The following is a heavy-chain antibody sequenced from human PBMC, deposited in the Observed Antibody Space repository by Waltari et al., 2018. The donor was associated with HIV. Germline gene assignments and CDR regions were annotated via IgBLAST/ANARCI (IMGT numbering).Heavy chain of an antibody. CDR1: GFTFDDYA. CDR2: ITWNSGRT. V-gene: IGHV3-9*01. D-gene: IGHD2-15*01. J-gene: IGHJ6*02. Sequence: EVKLVDSGGGLVQPGRSVRRSCAASGFTFDDYAMHWVRQVPGKGLEWVSGITWNSGRTGYADSVKGRFIISRDNAKNSLYLQMNSLRVEDTALYYCAKSDIDYGMDVWGQGTTVTVSS. CDR3: AKSDIDYGMDV.